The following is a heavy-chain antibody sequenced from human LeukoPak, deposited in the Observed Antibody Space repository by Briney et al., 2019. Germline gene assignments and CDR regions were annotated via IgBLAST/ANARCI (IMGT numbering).Heavy chain of an antibody. V-gene: IGHV4-31*03. CDR3: ARAVSGSYQSDY. J-gene: IGHJ4*02. D-gene: IGHD1-26*01. Sequence: PSETLSLTCTVSGGSISSGGYYWSWIRQHTGKGLEWIGYIYYSWSTYYNPSLKSRVTISVDTSKNQFSLKLSSVTAADTAVYYCARAVSGSYQSDYWGQGTLVTVSS. CDR1: GGSISSGGYY. CDR2: IYYSWST.